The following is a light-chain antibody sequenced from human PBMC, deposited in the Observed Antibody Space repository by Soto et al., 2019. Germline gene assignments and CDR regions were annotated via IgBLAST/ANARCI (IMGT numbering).Light chain of an antibody. V-gene: IGKV3-20*01. CDR2: RVS. CDR3: QQYGDSTGWT. CDR1: QSVSNRY. J-gene: IGKJ1*01. Sequence: EVVLTQSPGTLSLSPGEGATLSCRASQSVSNRYFAWYQQKPGQAPRLLIYRVSSSATGITDRFSGSGSGTDFPLTISRLEPEDFAVYYCQQYGDSTGWTFGQGTKVDIK.